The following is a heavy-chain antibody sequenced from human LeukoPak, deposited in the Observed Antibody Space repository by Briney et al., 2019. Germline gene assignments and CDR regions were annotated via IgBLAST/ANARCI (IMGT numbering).Heavy chain of an antibody. V-gene: IGHV3-43*02. CDR2: ITRDGSGT. Sequence: GGSLRLSCAASGFTFDGYAMHWVRQAPGKGLEWVSLITRDGSGTYYAGSVKGRFTISRANSKNSLSLQMNSRRTEDTALYYCAKGGVTASVKNWFDSWGQGTLVTVS. J-gene: IGHJ5*01. D-gene: IGHD6-13*01. CDR1: GFTFDGYA. CDR3: AKGGVTASVKNWFDS.